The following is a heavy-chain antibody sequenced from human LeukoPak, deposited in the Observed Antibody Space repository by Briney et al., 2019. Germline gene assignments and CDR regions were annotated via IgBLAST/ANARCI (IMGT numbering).Heavy chain of an antibody. V-gene: IGHV3-30*18. CDR3: VKSTRAVMAMMDV. Sequence: GGSLRLSCAASGFTFSSYGMHWVRQAPGKGLEWVAVISYDGSNKYYADSVKGRFTISRDNAKNSLFLQMNSLRAEDTAVYFCVKSTRAVMAMMDVWGKGTTVTVSS. CDR1: GFTFSSYG. D-gene: IGHD3-16*01. J-gene: IGHJ6*04. CDR2: ISYDGSNK.